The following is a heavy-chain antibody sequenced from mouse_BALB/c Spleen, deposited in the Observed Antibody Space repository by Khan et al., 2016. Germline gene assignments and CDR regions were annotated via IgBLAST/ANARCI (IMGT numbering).Heavy chain of an antibody. V-gene: IGHV3-2*02. CDR3: ARWNYGYDERAWFAY. CDR2: ISYSGST. CDR1: GYSITSDYA. D-gene: IGHD2-2*01. Sequence: EVQLQESGPGLVKPSQSLSLTCTVTGYSITSDYAWNWIRQFPGNKLEWMGYISYSGSTSYNPSLKSRISITRDTSKNQFFLQLNSVTTEDTATYYCARWNYGYDERAWFAYWGQGTLVTVSA. J-gene: IGHJ3*01.